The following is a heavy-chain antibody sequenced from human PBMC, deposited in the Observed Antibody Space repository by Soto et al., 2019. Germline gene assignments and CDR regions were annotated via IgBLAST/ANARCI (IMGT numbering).Heavy chain of an antibody. CDR1: GFTFSYYG. D-gene: IGHD6-6*01. CDR3: ARGGAARPDY. CDR2: ISAGRPTI. Sequence: EVQLVESGGGLVQPGGSLRLSCEASGFTFSYYGMNWVRQAPGKGLAWVSYISAGRPTIQYADSVRGRFTISRDNVKNSLYLQMNSLRDDDTAIYYCARGGAARPDYWGLGTLVTVSS. V-gene: IGHV3-48*02. J-gene: IGHJ4*02.